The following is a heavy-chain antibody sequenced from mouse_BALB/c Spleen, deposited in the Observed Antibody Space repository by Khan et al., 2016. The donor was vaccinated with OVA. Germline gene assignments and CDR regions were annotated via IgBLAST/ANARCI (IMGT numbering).Heavy chain of an antibody. V-gene: IGHV1S56*01. CDR2: IYPGNVNT. Sequence: QVQLKQSGPELVKPGASVRISCKASGYAFTTYYIHWVKQRPGQGLEWIGWIYPGNVNTKYNEKFKGKATLTADKSSSTVYMQLISLTSEDSAVYFCTRDDYCVGYAMDYWGQGTSVTVSS. CDR1: GYAFTTYY. D-gene: IGHD2-4*01. J-gene: IGHJ4*01. CDR3: TRDDYCVGYAMDY.